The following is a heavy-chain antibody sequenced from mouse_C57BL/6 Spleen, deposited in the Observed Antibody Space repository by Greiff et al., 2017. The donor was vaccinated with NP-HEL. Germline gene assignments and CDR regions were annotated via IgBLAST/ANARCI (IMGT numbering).Heavy chain of an antibody. CDR3: ARDPGHYGPRHAMDY. D-gene: IGHD1-1*02. CDR2: ISYDGSN. J-gene: IGHJ4*01. Sequence: ESGPGLVKPSQSLSLTCSVTGYSITSGYYWNWIRQFPGNKLEWMGYISYDGSNNYNPSLKNRISITRDTSKNQFFLKLNSVTTEDTATYNCARDPGHYGPRHAMDYWGQGTSVTVSS. CDR1: GYSITSGYY. V-gene: IGHV3-6*01.